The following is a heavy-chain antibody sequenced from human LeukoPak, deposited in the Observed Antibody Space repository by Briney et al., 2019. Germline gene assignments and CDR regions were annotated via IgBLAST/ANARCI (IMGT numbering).Heavy chain of an antibody. Sequence: ASVKVSCKASGYSITGYYMHWVRQAPGQGLEWMGWIDPNSGGTEYAQKFQGRVTMTRDTSISTGYMELSSLRSDDTAMYYCARDLRAATEIYWGQGTLVTVSS. D-gene: IGHD5-12*01. J-gene: IGHJ4*02. CDR1: GYSITGYY. V-gene: IGHV1-2*02. CDR2: IDPNSGGT. CDR3: ARDLRAATEIY.